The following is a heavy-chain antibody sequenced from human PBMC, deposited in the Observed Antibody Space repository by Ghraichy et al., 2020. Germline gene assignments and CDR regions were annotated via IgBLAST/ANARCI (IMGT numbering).Heavy chain of an antibody. J-gene: IGHJ4*02. CDR1: GGTFSSYA. CDR2: IIPIFGTA. D-gene: IGHD5-18*01. Sequence: SVKVSCKASGGTFSSYAISWVRQAPGQGLEWMGRIIPIFGTANYAQKFQGRVTITADESTSTAYMELSSLRSEDTAVYYCASSRGYSYGFDYWGQGTLVTVSS. V-gene: IGHV1-69*13. CDR3: ASSRGYSYGFDY.